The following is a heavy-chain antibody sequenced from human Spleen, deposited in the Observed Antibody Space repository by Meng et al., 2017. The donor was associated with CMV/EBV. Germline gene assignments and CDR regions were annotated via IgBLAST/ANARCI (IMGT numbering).Heavy chain of an antibody. CDR2: IYYSGTT. Sequence: SETLSLTCAVYGGSFSGYYWSWIRQLPGKGLEWIGHIYYSGTTNYNPSLKSRVTISVDTSKNQFSLKLRSVTAADTAVYYCAKDWDCTSTSCYLDYGMDVLGHGTTVTVSS. J-gene: IGHJ6*02. CDR3: AKDWDCTSTSCYLDYGMDV. D-gene: IGHD2-2*01. CDR1: GGSFSGYY. V-gene: IGHV4-59*01.